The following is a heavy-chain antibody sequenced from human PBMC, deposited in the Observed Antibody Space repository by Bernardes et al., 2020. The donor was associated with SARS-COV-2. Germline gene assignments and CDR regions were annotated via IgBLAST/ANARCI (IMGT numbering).Heavy chain of an antibody. CDR3: ARGTPLDS. V-gene: IGHV4-61*01. CDR1: GDSVNSAMNY. J-gene: IGHJ4*02. Sequence: SETLSLTCSVSGDSVNSAMNYWTWIRQSPGRGLEWIGYVYYLGGTQYNPSLKSRVTISLDKSKNQFSLKLTSMTAADTAVYYCARGTPLDSWGQGTLVTVSS. CDR2: VYYLGGT.